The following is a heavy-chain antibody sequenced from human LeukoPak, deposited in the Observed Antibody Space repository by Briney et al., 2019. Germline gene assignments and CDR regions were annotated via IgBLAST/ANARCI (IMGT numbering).Heavy chain of an antibody. D-gene: IGHD3-9*01. Sequence: PSETLSLTCTVSGGSISSSSYYWGWIRQPPGKGLEWIGSIYYSGSTYYNPSLKSRVTISVDTPKNQFSLKLSSVTAADTAVYYCARSAHFDWLFAANWFDPWGQGTLVTVSS. CDR2: IYYSGST. CDR3: ARSAHFDWLFAANWFDP. CDR1: GGSISSSSYY. V-gene: IGHV4-39*07. J-gene: IGHJ5*02.